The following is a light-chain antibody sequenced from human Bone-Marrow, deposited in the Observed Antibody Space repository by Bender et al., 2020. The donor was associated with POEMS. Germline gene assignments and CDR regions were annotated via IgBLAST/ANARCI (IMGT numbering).Light chain of an antibody. CDR1: SSDVGSYNL. CDR3: SSYAGSNSWV. J-gene: IGLJ3*02. V-gene: IGLV2-14*02. CDR2: EVI. Sequence: QSALTQPASVSGSPGQSITISCTGTSSDVGSYNLVSWYQQHPGKAPQLLIYEVIKRPSGVPDRFSGSKSGNTASLTVSGLQAEDEADYYCSSYAGSNSWVFGGGTKVTVL.